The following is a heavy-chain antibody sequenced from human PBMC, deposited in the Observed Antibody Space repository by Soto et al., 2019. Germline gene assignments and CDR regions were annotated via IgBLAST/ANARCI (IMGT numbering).Heavy chain of an antibody. Sequence: ASVKVSCKASGYTFTSYGISWVRQAPGQGLEWKRRISAYNGNTNFAQKLQGRVSMTADTSTSTAYMELRSLRSDDTAVYYCARDGQTYYDILTGYYAPYYYYGMDVWGQGTTVTVSS. CDR2: ISAYNGNT. J-gene: IGHJ6*02. V-gene: IGHV1-18*01. D-gene: IGHD3-9*01. CDR3: ARDGQTYYDILTGYYAPYYYYGMDV. CDR1: GYTFTSYG.